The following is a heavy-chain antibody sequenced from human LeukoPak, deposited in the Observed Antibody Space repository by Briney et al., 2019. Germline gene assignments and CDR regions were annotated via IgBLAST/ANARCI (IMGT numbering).Heavy chain of an antibody. J-gene: IGHJ6*03. Sequence: SETLSLTCTVYGGSFSGYYWSWIRQPPGKGLEWIGEINHSGSTNYNPSLKSRVTISVDTSKNQFSLKLSSVTAADTAVYYCASKAYKKAAAGTDYYYYMDVWGKGTTATVSS. CDR2: INHSGST. CDR1: GGSFSGYY. D-gene: IGHD6-13*01. CDR3: ASKAYKKAAAGTDYYYYMDV. V-gene: IGHV4-34*01.